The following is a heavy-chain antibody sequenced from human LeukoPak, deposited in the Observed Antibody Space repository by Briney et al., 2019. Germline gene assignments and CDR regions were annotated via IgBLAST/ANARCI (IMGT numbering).Heavy chain of an antibody. V-gene: IGHV3-30-3*01. CDR3: ARAAYDYGDFLSWFDP. CDR1: GFTFSSYA. CDR2: ISYDGSNK. Sequence: GGSLRLSCAASGFTFSSYAMHWVRQAPGKGLEWVAVISYDGSNKYYADSVKGRFTISRDSSKNTLYLQMSSLRAEDTAVYYCARAAYDYGDFLSWFDPWGQGTLVTVSS. D-gene: IGHD4-17*01. J-gene: IGHJ5*02.